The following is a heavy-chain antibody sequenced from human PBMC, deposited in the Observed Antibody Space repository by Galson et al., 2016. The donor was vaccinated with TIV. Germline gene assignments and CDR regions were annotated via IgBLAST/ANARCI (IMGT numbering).Heavy chain of an antibody. CDR1: GGSISNGDYY. CDR3: ARCRGDYYYGIDV. Sequence: TLSLTCSVFGGSISNGDYYWTWIRQPPGKGLEWIGYVYYSGATNYNPSLKSRVTLSVDRSTNQFSLNLNSVTAADTAVYSCARCRGDYYYGIDVWGPRDHGHRLL. V-gene: IGHV4-30-4*08. D-gene: IGHD3-10*01. CDR2: VYYSGAT. J-gene: IGHJ6*01.